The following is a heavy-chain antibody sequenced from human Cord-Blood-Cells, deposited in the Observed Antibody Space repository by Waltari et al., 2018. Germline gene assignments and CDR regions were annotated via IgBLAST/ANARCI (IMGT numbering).Heavy chain of an antibody. CDR1: GYTFTGYY. J-gene: IGHJ1*01. Sequence: QVQLVQSGAEVNKLGAPVKVSCKASGYTFTGYYMHWVRPAPGQGLEWMGWINPNSNGTNYAQKFQGRVTMTRDTSISTAYMEMSRLRSDDTAVYYCARVDYCSGGSCYYFQHWGQGTLVTVSS. D-gene: IGHD2-15*01. V-gene: IGHV1-2*02. CDR3: ARVDYCSGGSCYYFQH. CDR2: INPNSNGT.